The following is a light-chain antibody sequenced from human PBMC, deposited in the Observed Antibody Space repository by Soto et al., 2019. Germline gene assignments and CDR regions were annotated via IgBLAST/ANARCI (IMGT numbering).Light chain of an antibody. J-gene: IGLJ2*01. V-gene: IGLV3-21*02. CDR2: DDS. Sequence: SYALTQPPSVSVAPGQTARITCGGNNIGSKSVHWYQQKPGQAPVLVVYDDSDRPSGIPERFSGSNSGNTATLTISRVEAGDEADYYCQAWDSSSDHVVFGGGTKVTVL. CDR1: NIGSKS. CDR3: QAWDSSSDHVV.